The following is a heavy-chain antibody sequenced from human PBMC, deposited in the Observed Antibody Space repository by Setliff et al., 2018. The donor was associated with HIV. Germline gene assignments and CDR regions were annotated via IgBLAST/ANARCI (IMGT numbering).Heavy chain of an antibody. V-gene: IGHV1-69*06. CDR1: GGTFSSYA. J-gene: IGHJ4*02. Sequence: SVKVSCKASGGTFSSYAISWVRQAPGQGLEWMGRIIPMFGTSNHAQKFQGRVTLTADKSTDTAYMELRSLRSEDTAVYYCAGDSLPPPQQYYDFWSGLDSWGQGTLVTVSS. CDR3: AGDSLPPPQQYYDFWSGLDS. CDR2: IIPMFGTS. D-gene: IGHD3-3*01.